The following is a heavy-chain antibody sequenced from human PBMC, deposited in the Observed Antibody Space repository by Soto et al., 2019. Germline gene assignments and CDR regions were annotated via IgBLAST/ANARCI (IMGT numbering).Heavy chain of an antibody. J-gene: IGHJ6*02. Sequence: GESLKISCKGSGYSFTSYWISWVRQMPGKGLEWMGRIDPSDSYTNYSPSFQGHVTISADKSISTAYLQWSSLKASDTAMYYCARYPTESYYYYYGMDVWGQGTTVTVSS. CDR3: ARYPTESYYYYYGMDV. CDR2: IDPSDSYT. CDR1: GYSFTSYW. V-gene: IGHV5-10-1*01.